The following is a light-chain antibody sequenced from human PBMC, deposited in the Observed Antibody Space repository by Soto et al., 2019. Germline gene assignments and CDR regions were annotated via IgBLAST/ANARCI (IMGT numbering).Light chain of an antibody. CDR1: QSVSSSY. V-gene: IGKV3-20*01. CDR3: QQYGSSPT. CDR2: GAS. J-gene: IGKJ4*01. Sequence: EIVLTQSPGTLSLSPGERATLSCRASQSVSSSYLAWYQQKPGQPPRLLIYGASSRATGIANWFSSSGSGTVFTLTISRLEPEDFAVYYCQQYGSSPTFGGGTKVEIK.